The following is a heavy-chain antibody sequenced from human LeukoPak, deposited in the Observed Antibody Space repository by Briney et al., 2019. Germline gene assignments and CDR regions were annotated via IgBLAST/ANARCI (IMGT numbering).Heavy chain of an antibody. V-gene: IGHV4-30-2*01. CDR1: GGSISSGGYS. J-gene: IGHJ3*02. Sequence: TLSLTCAVSGGSISSGGYSWSWIRQPPGNGLEWIGYIYHSGSTYYNPSLKSRVTISVDRSKNQFSLKLSSVTAADTAVYYCARALGIVDAFDIWGQGTMVTVSS. CDR3: ARALGIVDAFDI. CDR2: IYHSGST. D-gene: IGHD3-10*01.